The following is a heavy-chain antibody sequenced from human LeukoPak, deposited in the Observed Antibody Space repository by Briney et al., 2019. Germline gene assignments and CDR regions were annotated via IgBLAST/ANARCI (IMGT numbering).Heavy chain of an antibody. CDR1: RFPFSIYE. CDR3: ALLTVASDFDY. CDR2: IHSSGTVK. J-gene: IGHJ4*02. V-gene: IGHV3-48*03. Sequence: PGGSLRLSCVVSRFPFSIYEMNWVRQAPGKGLEWVSNIHSSGTVKYYSDSVKGRFSISRDNAKSSLYLQMNSLRVEDTAVYYCALLTVASDFDYWGQGAPVTDSS. D-gene: IGHD5-12*01.